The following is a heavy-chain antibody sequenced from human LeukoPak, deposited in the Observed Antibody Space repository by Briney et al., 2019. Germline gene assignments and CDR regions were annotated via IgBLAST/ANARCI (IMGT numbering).Heavy chain of an antibody. CDR3: SRDANYYDSSRHYFDAFDI. D-gene: IGHD3-22*01. Sequence: GGSLRLSCVASGFTFSKYWMTWVRQAPGKGLEWVANIRGDGSVKYLLDSVKGRFTIARDNVKNSLSLEMNNLRAEDTAVYYCSRDANYYDSSRHYFDAFDIWGQGTMVTLSS. V-gene: IGHV3-7*01. CDR1: GFTFSKYW. J-gene: IGHJ3*02. CDR2: IRGDGSVK.